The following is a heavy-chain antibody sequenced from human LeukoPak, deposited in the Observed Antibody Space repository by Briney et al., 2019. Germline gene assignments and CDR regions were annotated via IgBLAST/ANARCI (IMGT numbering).Heavy chain of an antibody. CDR2: IYSGDSHT. CDR3: ASARHGDYVWDY. V-gene: IGHV5-51*01. J-gene: IGHJ4*02. CDR1: GYSFTYW. D-gene: IGHD4-17*01. Sequence: GESLKISCKGSGYSFTYWIGWVRQMPGKGLEWMGIIYSGDSHTKYSPSFQGRVTISADKSISTAYLQWSSLEASDTAMYYCASARHGDYVWDYWGQGTLVTVSS.